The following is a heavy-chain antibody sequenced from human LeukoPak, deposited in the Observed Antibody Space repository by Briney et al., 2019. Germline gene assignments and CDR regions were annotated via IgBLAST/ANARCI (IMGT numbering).Heavy chain of an antibody. Sequence: GGSLRLACAVSGFTFSSHWMNWVRQAPGKGLEWGASIKQDGSEKSYVDSVKGRFTICRDNAKNSLYLQMTSPRAEDTAVYYCARDGTAHGLSFDLWGQGTLVTVSS. CDR2: IKQDGSEK. J-gene: IGHJ4*01. V-gene: IGHV3-7*01. CDR3: ARDGTAHGLSFDL. D-gene: IGHD1/OR15-1a*01. CDR1: GFTFSSHW.